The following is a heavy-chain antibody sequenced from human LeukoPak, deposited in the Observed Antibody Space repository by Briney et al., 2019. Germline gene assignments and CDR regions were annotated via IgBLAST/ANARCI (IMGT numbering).Heavy chain of an antibody. D-gene: IGHD5-24*01. Sequence: GGSLRLSCAASGFTFSSYWMHWVRQAPGKGLVWVSRIKSDGSSTSYADSVKGRFTISRDNAKNTLYLQMNSLRVEDTAVYYCARATLDGYNSPGLDHWGQGTLVTVSS. J-gene: IGHJ4*02. CDR1: GFTFSSYW. CDR3: ARATLDGYNSPGLDH. V-gene: IGHV3-74*01. CDR2: IKSDGSST.